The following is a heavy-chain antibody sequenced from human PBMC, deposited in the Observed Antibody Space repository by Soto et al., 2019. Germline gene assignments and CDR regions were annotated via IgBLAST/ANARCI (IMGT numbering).Heavy chain of an antibody. J-gene: IGHJ4*02. CDR2: IIPIFGTA. V-gene: IGHV1-69*01. D-gene: IGHD5-18*01. CDR3: ARVVVLDTSIVPRVVFDY. CDR1: GGTFSSYA. Sequence: QVQLVQSGAEVKKPGSSVKVSCKASGGTFSSYAISWVRQAPGQGLEWMGGIIPIFGTANYAQKFQGRVTITWDESTSTAYMELSSLRSEDTAVYYCARVVVLDTSIVPRVVFDYWGQGTLVTVSS.